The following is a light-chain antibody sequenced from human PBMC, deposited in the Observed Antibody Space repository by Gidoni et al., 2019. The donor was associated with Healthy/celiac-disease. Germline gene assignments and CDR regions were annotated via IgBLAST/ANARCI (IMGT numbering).Light chain of an antibody. Sequence: DIVMTQSPLSLPVNPGEPASISCRSSQSLLHSNGYNYLDWYLQKPGQSPQLLIYLGSNRASGVPDRFSGSGSGTDFTLKISRVEAEDVGVYYCMQALQTRTFXQXTKVEIK. V-gene: IGKV2-28*01. CDR2: LGS. J-gene: IGKJ1*01. CDR3: MQALQTRT. CDR1: QSLLHSNGYNY.